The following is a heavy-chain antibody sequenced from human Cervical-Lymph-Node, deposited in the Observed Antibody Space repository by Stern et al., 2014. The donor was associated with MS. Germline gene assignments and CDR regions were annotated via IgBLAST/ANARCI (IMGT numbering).Heavy chain of an antibody. V-gene: IGHV1-24*01. Sequence: QVQLVQSGAEVKKPGASVKVSCKVSGYTLTELSMHWVRQAPGKGLEWMGGFDPEDGETIYAQKFPGRVTMTEEPSTDKDYMELGSLRSEDTAVYYCAILSWELTVHGYYYYGMDVWGQGTTVTVSS. CDR1: GYTLTELS. D-gene: IGHD1-26*01. J-gene: IGHJ6*02. CDR2: FDPEDGET. CDR3: AILSWELTVHGYYYYGMDV.